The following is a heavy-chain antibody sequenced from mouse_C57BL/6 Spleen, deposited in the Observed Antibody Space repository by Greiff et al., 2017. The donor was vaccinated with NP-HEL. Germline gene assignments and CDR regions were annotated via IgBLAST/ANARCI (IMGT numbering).Heavy chain of an antibody. CDR3: ASAYGSNYFDY. CDR1: GYSITSGYY. J-gene: IGHJ2*01. CDR2: ISYDGSN. D-gene: IGHD1-1*01. Sequence: EVKLMESGPGLVKPSQSLSLTCSVTGYSITSGYYWNWIRQFPGNKLEWMGYISYDGSNNYNPSLKNRISITRDTSKNQFFLKLNSVTTEDTATYYCASAYGSNYFDYWGQGTTLTVSS. V-gene: IGHV3-6*01.